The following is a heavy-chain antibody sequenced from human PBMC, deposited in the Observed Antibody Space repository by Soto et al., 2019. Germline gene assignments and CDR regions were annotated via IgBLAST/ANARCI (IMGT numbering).Heavy chain of an antibody. CDR1: GGSISSSHW. CDR3: ASSGGGEDY. J-gene: IGHJ4*02. CDR2: IYHSGST. D-gene: IGHD3-16*01. Sequence: QVQLQESGPGLVKPSGTLSLSCAVSGGSISSSHWWTWVRQPPGKGLEWIGEIYHSGSTNYNPSLKSRVTISVDTSRNQFSLNLSSVAAADTAVYYCASSGGGEDYWGQGILVTVSS. V-gene: IGHV4-4*02.